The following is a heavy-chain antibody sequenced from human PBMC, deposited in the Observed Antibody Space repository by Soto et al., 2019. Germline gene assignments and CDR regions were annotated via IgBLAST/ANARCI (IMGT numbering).Heavy chain of an antibody. CDR3: ARGSGSYGI. CDR2: IYYSGST. V-gene: IGHV4-59*01. CDR1: GGSISSYY. D-gene: IGHD1-26*01. Sequence: ASETLSLTCTVSGGSISSYYWSWIRQPPGKGLEWIGYIYYSGSTNYNPSLKSRVTISVDTSKNQFSLKLSSVTAADTAVYYCARGSGSYGIWGQGTLVTVSS. J-gene: IGHJ4*02.